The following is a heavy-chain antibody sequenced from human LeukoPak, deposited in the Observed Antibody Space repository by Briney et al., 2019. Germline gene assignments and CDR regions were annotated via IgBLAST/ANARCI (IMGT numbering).Heavy chain of an antibody. CDR3: ARGPHPRPRGYYMDV. J-gene: IGHJ6*03. Sequence: RSGGSLSLSCAAAGFIFSRYGMSWVRQAAGKGLEWVSAISGSGGTSYYADSVKGRFTISRDNSKNTLYLQMNSLRAEDTAVYYCARGPHPRPRGYYMDVWGKGTTVTVSS. CDR1: GFIFSRYG. V-gene: IGHV3-23*01. D-gene: IGHD3-10*01. CDR2: ISGSGGTS.